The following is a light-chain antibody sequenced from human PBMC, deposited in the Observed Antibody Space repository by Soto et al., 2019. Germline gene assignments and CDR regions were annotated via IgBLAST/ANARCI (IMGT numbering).Light chain of an antibody. J-gene: IGLJ3*02. CDR2: EVN. CDR3: CSPLSGGTPWG. CDR1: GSDIGTNNL. V-gene: IGLV2-23*02. Sequence: QSALTQPASVSGSPGQSITISCTGVGSDIGTNNLVSWYQHHPDKAPKLIIYEVNTRPSGISARFSASKSGPTASLTLSGLQSEYEADYYFCSPLSGGTPWGFGGGTKLTVL.